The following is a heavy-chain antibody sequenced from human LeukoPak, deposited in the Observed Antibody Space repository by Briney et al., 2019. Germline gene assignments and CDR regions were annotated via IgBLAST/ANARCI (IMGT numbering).Heavy chain of an antibody. V-gene: IGHV1-46*01. CDR3: AKGAGPPWFDL. J-gene: IGHJ5*02. CDR2: INPSGGTT. D-gene: IGHD6-19*01. CDR1: GYTFTTFF. Sequence: ASVKVSCKASGYTFTTFFMHWVRQAPGQGLEWMGIINPSGGTTTYAQKFQGRVSLTRDMSTSTVYMELSSLTSEDTAVYYCAKGAGPPWFDLWGQGTLVTVSS.